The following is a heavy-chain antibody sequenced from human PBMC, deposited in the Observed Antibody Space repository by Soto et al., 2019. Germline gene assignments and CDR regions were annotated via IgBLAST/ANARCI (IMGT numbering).Heavy chain of an antibody. D-gene: IGHD3-16*01. CDR3: AQGDRGRSGSPTSHYYCGLDV. Sequence: EVQLLESGGRLVQPGGSLRLSCAASGFTFSTYAMSWVRQAPGKGLEWVSSLSTSGDITYYADSVKGRFTISRDNSKNKLDMQMSSQRAEVTALYYCAQGDRGRSGSPTSHYYCGLDVWGEGTTVTVTS. J-gene: IGHJ6*04. V-gene: IGHV3-23*01. CDR1: GFTFSTYA. CDR2: LSTSGDIT.